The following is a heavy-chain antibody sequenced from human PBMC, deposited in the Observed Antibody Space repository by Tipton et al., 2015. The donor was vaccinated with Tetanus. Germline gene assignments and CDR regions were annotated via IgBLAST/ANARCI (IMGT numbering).Heavy chain of an antibody. Sequence: SLRLSCAVSGGSISSDKWWSWVRQPPGKGLEWLGYISHSGTTNYNPSLMSRVTLSLDTARGQFSLKLTSVTAADAAVYFCARGWGSSWYYFDYWGQGILVTVSS. CDR2: ISHSGTT. V-gene: IGHV4-4*01. D-gene: IGHD6-13*01. CDR1: GGSISSDKW. J-gene: IGHJ4*02. CDR3: ARGWGSSWYYFDY.